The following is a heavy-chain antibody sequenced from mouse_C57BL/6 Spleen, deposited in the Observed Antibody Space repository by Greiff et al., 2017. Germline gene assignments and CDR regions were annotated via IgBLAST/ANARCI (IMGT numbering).Heavy chain of an antibody. CDR3: ARESTTVVEGYAMDY. CDR2: ISDGGSYT. CDR1: GFTFSSYA. D-gene: IGHD1-1*01. J-gene: IGHJ4*01. V-gene: IGHV5-4*01. Sequence: EVKLMESGGGLVKPGGSLKLSCAASGFTFSSYAMSWVRQTPEKRLEWVATISDGGSYTYYPDNVKGRFTISRDNAKNNLYLQMSHLKSEDTAMYYCARESTTVVEGYAMDYWRQGTSVTVST.